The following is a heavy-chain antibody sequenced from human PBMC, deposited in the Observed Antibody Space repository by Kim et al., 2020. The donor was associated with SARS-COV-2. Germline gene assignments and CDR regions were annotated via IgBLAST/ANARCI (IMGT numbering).Heavy chain of an antibody. J-gene: IGHJ3*02. CDR3: ARGTHDGSGFYAVDI. D-gene: IGHD3-22*01. CDR2: IYYSGST. CDR1: GGSISSKSHY. Sequence: SETLSLTCTVSGGSISSKSHYWGWIRQPPGKGLEWIGSIYYSGSTYYNPSLKSRLTMSVDPSKDQFSLKLSSVTAADTAVYYCARGTHDGSGFYAVDIWGRGTMVTVSS. V-gene: IGHV4-39*01.